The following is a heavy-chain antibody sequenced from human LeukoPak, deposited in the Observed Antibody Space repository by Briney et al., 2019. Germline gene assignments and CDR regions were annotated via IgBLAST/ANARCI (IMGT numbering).Heavy chain of an antibody. CDR1: GGSFSGYY. V-gene: IGHV4-34*01. J-gene: IGHJ4*02. CDR2: INHSGST. CDR3: ARSDEALFDY. Sequence: SETLSLTCAVYGGSFSGYYWSWIRQPPGKGLEWIGEINHSGSTNYNPSLKSRVTMSVDTSKNQFSLKLSSVTAADTAVYYCARSDEALFDYWGQGTLVTVSS.